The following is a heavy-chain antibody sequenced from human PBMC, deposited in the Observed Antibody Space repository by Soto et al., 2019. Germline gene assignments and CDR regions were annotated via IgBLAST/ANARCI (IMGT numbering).Heavy chain of an antibody. CDR2: FIPIFPTT. J-gene: IGHJ6*02. D-gene: IGHD5-12*01. V-gene: IGHV1-69*12. Sequence: QVQLEQSGAEVKKPGSSVKVSCKASGGTFSTSAISWVRQAPGQGLEWMGGFIPIFPTTDYANKFPGRLTITADESTSTAYMELGGRKSDDTAVYYCASDKDRLQLGGNYYYILDVWGQGTTVTVSS. CDR1: GGTFSTSA. CDR3: ASDKDRLQLGGNYYYILDV.